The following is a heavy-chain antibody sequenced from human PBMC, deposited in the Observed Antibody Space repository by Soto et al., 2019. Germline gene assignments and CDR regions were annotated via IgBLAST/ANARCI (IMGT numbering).Heavy chain of an antibody. CDR3: RRAHTSAFDS. D-gene: IGHD1-26*01. Sequence: QVQLVQSGAEVKKPGSSVKVSCKASGGTFSSYAISWVRPSPGQVLEWMGGIIPIFGTANYAHQFQGRVTNTPGEPTSTAYMELRSLRSVDTDVYYCRRAHTSAFDSLGQGTMVTLSS. CDR2: IIPIFGTA. J-gene: IGHJ3*02. CDR1: GGTFSSYA. V-gene: IGHV1-69*01.